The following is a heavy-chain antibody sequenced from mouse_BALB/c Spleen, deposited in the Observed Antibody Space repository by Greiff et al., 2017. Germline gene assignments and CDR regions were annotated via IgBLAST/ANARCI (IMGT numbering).Heavy chain of an antibody. CDR2: ISSGGSYT. CDR3: ARHITTVVATTSFDY. V-gene: IGHV5-6*01. CDR1: GFTFSSYG. D-gene: IGHD1-1*01. J-gene: IGHJ2*01. Sequence: EVKVVESGGDLVKPGGSLKLSCAASGFTFSSYGMSWVRQTPDKRLEWVATISSGGSYTYYPDSVKGRFTISSDNAKNTLYLQMSSLKSEDTAMYYCARHITTVVATTSFDYWGQGTTLTVSS.